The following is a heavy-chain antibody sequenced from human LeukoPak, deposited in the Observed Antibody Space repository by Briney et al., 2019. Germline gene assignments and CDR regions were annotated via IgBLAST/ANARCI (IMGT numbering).Heavy chain of an antibody. Sequence: GSLRLSCAASGFTFSSYSIDWVRQAPGKGLEWLSYISSSSSTIYYADSVKGRFTISRDNAKNSVYLQMSSPRAEDTAVYYCARVWSSGYTKDYWGQGTLVTVSS. D-gene: IGHD3-22*01. CDR1: GFTFSSYS. V-gene: IGHV3-48*04. CDR3: ARVWSSGYTKDY. CDR2: ISSSSSTI. J-gene: IGHJ4*02.